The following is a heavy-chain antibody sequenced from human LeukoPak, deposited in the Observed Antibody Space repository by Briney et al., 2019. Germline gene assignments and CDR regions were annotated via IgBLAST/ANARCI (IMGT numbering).Heavy chain of an antibody. CDR2: IWYDGSNK. Sequence: GRSLRLSCAASGFTFSSYGMHWVRQAPGKGLEWVAVIWYDGSNKYYADSVKGRFTISRDNSKNMLYLQMNSLRAEDTAVYYCAKGKRDSGSYHLDYWGQGTLVTVSS. CDR3: AKGKRDSGSYHLDY. V-gene: IGHV3-33*06. CDR1: GFTFSSYG. D-gene: IGHD1-26*01. J-gene: IGHJ4*02.